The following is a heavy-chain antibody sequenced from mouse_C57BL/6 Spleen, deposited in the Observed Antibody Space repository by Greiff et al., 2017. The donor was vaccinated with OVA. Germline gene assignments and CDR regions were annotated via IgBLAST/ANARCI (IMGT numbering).Heavy chain of an antibody. Sequence: EVKLVESGPGMVRPSQSLSLTCTVTGYSITSGYDWHWIRHFPGNKLEWMGYISYSGSTNYNPSLKSRISITHDTSKNHFFLKLNSVTTEDTATYYCARSAFYYGSSSYYFDYWGQGTTLTVSS. J-gene: IGHJ2*01. V-gene: IGHV3-1*01. CDR3: ARSAFYYGSSSYYFDY. CDR2: ISYSGST. D-gene: IGHD1-1*01. CDR1: GYSITSGYD.